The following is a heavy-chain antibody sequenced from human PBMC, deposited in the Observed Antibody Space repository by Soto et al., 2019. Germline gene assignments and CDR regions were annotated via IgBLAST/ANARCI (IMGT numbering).Heavy chain of an antibody. CDR3: ARRIVATETFDY. J-gene: IGHJ4*02. Sequence: PSETLSLTCTVSYASINNYHWTWIRQPPGKGLEWIAYIYYTGITNFNPSLKRRVTISMDTSKNQFSLKLRSVTAADTAVYYCARRIVATETFDYGGQGTLVTVS. CDR1: YASINNYH. CDR2: IYYTGIT. V-gene: IGHV4-59*08. D-gene: IGHD5-12*01.